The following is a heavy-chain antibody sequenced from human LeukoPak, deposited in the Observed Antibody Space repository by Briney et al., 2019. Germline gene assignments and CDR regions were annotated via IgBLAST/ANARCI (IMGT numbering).Heavy chain of an antibody. Sequence: SETLSLTCAVYGGSFSGYYWSWIRQPPGKGLEWIGEINHSGSTNYNPSLKSRVTISVDTSKNQVSLKVSSVTAADTAVYYCARGRGVGFLEWFRTRHNYYMDVWGKGTTVTVSS. D-gene: IGHD3-3*01. CDR3: ARGRGVGFLEWFRTRHNYYMDV. J-gene: IGHJ6*03. CDR2: INHSGST. V-gene: IGHV4-34*01. CDR1: GGSFSGYY.